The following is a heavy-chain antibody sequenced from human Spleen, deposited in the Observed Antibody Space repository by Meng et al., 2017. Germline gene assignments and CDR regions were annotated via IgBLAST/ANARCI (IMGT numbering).Heavy chain of an antibody. CDR1: GFTLGDYA. J-gene: IGHJ6*02. D-gene: IGHD6-19*01. Sequence: GESLKISCTASGFTLGDYAMSWVRQAPGKGLEWVGFIRSKAYGGTTEYAASVKGRFTISRDDSKSIAYLQMNSLKTEDTAVYYCTRSWEGYSSGWFTYYYYGMDVWGQGTTVTVSS. CDR3: TRSWEGYSSGWFTYYYYGMDV. V-gene: IGHV3-49*04. CDR2: IRSKAYGGTT.